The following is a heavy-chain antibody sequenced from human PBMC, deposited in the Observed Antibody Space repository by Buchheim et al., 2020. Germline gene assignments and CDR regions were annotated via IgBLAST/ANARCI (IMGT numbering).Heavy chain of an antibody. D-gene: IGHD3-9*01. J-gene: IGHJ4*02. CDR1: GFSFSTYD. CDR2: ISFDGKTQ. CDR3: AKTGYSDY. Sequence: QVQLVESGGGVVQPGRSLRLSCAASGFSFSTYDIHWVRQAPGKGLEWVAVISFDGKTQYYTDSVKGRFTISRDNSKNTLYLQMNSLRAEDTAVYYCAKTGYSDYWGQGTL. V-gene: IGHV3-30*18.